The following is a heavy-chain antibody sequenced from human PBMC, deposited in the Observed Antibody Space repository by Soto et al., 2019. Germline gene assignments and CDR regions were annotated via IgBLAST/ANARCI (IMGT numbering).Heavy chain of an antibody. CDR3: ARQKPEDCSGGSCYIGIYYYYYMDV. J-gene: IGHJ6*03. CDR1: GGSISSSSYY. CDR2: IYYSGST. Sequence: SETRSLTCTVSGGSISSSSYYWGWIRQPPGKGLEWIGSIYYSGSTYYNPSLKSRVTISVDTSKNQFSLKLSSVTAADTAVYYCARQKPEDCSGGSCYIGIYYYYYMDVWGKGTTVT. D-gene: IGHD2-15*01. V-gene: IGHV4-39*01.